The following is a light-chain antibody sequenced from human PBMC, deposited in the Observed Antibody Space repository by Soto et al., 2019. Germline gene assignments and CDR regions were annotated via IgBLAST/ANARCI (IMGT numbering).Light chain of an antibody. CDR3: SSYTSSSTLVV. J-gene: IGLJ2*01. Sequence: QSVLTQPASVSGSPGQSITISCTGTSSDVGDYNYVSWYQQHPGKAPKLMIYDVSNRPSGVSNRFSGSKSDNTASLTISGLQAEDEADYYCSSYTSSSTLVVFGGGTHLTVL. CDR2: DVS. V-gene: IGLV2-14*01. CDR1: SSDVGDYNY.